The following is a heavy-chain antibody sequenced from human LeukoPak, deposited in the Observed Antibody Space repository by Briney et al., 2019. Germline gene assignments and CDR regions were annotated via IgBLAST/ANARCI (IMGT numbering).Heavy chain of an antibody. V-gene: IGHV4-59*12. Sequence: SETLSLTCTVSGGSISSYYWSWIRQPPGKGLEWIGYIYHSGSTYYNPSLKSRVTISVDRSKNQFSLKLSSVTAADTAVYYCARRGYYDSSGYYDYWGQGTLVTVSS. D-gene: IGHD3-22*01. CDR2: IYHSGST. J-gene: IGHJ4*02. CDR1: GGSISSYY. CDR3: ARRGYYDSSGYYDY.